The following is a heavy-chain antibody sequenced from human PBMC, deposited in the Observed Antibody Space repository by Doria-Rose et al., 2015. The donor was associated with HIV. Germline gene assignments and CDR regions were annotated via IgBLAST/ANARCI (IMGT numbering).Heavy chain of an antibody. CDR3: AKDRVRVVQAATSLDF. CDR1: GYTFTRYA. CDR2: INVEHGDT. Sequence: QVQLGQSGAEVKKPGDSVRVYCKASGYTFTRYAMHWVRQARGQRPEWMGWINVEHGDTEYSQKIQRRLTINMNTSASTAYMELSSLTSDDTAVYYCAKDRVRVVQAATSLDFWGQGTLVTVSS. J-gene: IGHJ4*02. V-gene: IGHV1-3*01. D-gene: IGHD2-2*01.